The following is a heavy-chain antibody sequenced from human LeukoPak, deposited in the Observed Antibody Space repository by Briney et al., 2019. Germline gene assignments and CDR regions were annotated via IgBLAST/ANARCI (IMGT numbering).Heavy chain of an antibody. CDR1: GFPFSSYA. Sequence: HPGGSLRLSCAASGFPFSSYAMTWVRQAPGKGLEWVSVISDSGGSTYYADSVKGRFTISRDNIKNTLYLQMNVLRAEDTAIYYCAKADSTGYYYGADFWGQGILVFVSS. J-gene: IGHJ4*02. D-gene: IGHD3-22*01. CDR3: AKADSTGYYYGADF. CDR2: ISDSGGST. V-gene: IGHV3-23*01.